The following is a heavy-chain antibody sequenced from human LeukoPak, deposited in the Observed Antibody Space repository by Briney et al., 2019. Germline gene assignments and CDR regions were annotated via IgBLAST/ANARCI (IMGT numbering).Heavy chain of an antibody. CDR1: GGSISSYY. CDR3: ARDLGEEMATKDYYGMGV. J-gene: IGHJ6*02. V-gene: IGHV4-59*01. D-gene: IGHD5-24*01. Sequence: PSETLSLTCTVSGGSISSYYWSWIRQPPGKGLEWIGYIYYSGSTNYNPSLKSRVTISVDTSKNQFSLKLSSVTAADTAVYYCARDLGEEMATKDYYGMGVWGQGTTVTVSS. CDR2: IYYSGST.